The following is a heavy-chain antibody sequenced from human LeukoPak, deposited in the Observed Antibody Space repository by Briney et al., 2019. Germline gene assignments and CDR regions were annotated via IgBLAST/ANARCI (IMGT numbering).Heavy chain of an antibody. J-gene: IGHJ4*02. V-gene: IGHV3-23*01. CDR1: GFTFSSYA. CDR2: ISGSGGST. Sequence: GGSLRLSCAASGFTFSSYAMSWVRQAPGKGLEWVSAISGSGGSTYYADSVKGRFTISRDNSKNTLYLQMNSLRAEDTAVYYCAKARIVGATRVGYFDYWGQGTLVTVSS. CDR3: AKARIVGATRVGYFDY. D-gene: IGHD1-26*01.